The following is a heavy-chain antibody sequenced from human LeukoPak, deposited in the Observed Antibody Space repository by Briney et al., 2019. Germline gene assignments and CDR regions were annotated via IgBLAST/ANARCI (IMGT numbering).Heavy chain of an antibody. CDR1: GFTFSTTA. J-gene: IGHJ4*02. CDR3: AKDVLRWAFGS. D-gene: IGHD3-16*01. CDR2: FGGTGDI. V-gene: IGHV3-23*01. Sequence: PGGSLRLSCAASGFTFSTTAMAWVRQAPGKGLELVSGFGGTGDIHYADSVRGRFTISRDNSKGILYLQMDSLRAEDTAVYYCAKDVLRWAFGSWGQGTLVTVSS.